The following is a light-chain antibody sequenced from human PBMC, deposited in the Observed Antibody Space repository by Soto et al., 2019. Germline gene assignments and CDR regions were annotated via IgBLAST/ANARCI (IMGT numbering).Light chain of an antibody. CDR2: GAS. CDR3: QQYETWRVWT. J-gene: IGKJ1*01. Sequence: IVLTQSPATLSVSPGEKATLSCRASQSISSNLAWYQQKPGQAPRLLMYGASTRATAIPARFSGSGSGTELTLNITSLQAEDIAVYYCQQYETWRVWTFGQGTKVES. CDR1: QSISSN. V-gene: IGKV3-15*01.